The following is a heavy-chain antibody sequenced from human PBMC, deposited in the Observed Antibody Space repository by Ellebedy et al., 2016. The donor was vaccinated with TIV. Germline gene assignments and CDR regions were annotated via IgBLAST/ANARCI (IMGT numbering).Heavy chain of an antibody. D-gene: IGHD5-24*01. CDR1: GFTFDNFA. CDR2: ITGSGYCT. V-gene: IGHV3-23*01. Sequence: GESLKISCATSGFTFDNFAMRWFRQAPGKGLEWVSAITGSGYCTFYADSVKGRFTVSRDTSKNKLYLQMNSLRAEDTAIDYCAKDQVAGDGRWVFDSWGQGTVVTVSS. J-gene: IGHJ3*01. CDR3: AKDQVAGDGRWVFDS.